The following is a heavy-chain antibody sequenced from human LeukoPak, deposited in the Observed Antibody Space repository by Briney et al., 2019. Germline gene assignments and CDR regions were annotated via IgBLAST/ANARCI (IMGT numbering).Heavy chain of an antibody. D-gene: IGHD5-18*01. CDR3: ARGAGYSYGSYY. V-gene: IGHV4-34*01. CDR2: INHSGST. J-gene: IGHJ4*02. CDR1: GGSSSGYY. Sequence: PSETLSLTCAVYGGSSSGYYWSWIRQPPGKGLEWIGEINHSGSTNYNPSLKSRVTISVDTSKNQFSLKLSSVTAADTAVYYCARGAGYSYGSYYWGQGTLVTVSS.